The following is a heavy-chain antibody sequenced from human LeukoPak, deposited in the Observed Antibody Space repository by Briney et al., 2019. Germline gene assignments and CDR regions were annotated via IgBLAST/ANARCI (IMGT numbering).Heavy chain of an antibody. J-gene: IGHJ4*02. V-gene: IGHV3-74*01. D-gene: IGHD6-19*01. Sequence: GGSLRLSCAASGFTFTNYWMFWVRQAPGKGLVWVSGINPDGSTTTYADSVKGRFTISRENAKSTLYLQMNSLRPEDTAVYCCARDWGRRYSSGWYGDFDYWGQGTLVTVSS. CDR2: INPDGSTT. CDR1: GFTFTNYW. CDR3: ARDWGRRYSSGWYGDFDY.